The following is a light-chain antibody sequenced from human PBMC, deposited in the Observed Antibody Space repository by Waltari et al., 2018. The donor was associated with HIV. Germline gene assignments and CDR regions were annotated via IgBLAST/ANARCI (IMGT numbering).Light chain of an antibody. CDR3: ETWENSLSAGV. Sequence: QSVLTQPPSVSAAPGQKVTISCSGRTSNIGENYVSWYQQLPGIAPKLLIYGNDKRPSGIPDRFSGSKSGTSATLDITGVQSGDGADYYCETWENSLSAGVFGGGTKLTVL. CDR1: TSNIGENY. CDR2: GND. J-gene: IGLJ3*02. V-gene: IGLV1-51*01.